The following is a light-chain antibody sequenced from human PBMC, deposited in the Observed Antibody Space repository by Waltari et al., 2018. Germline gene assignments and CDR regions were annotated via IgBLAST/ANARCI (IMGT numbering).Light chain of an antibody. V-gene: IGKV3-20*01. Sequence: IVLTQSPGTLSLSPGQRATLSCRTSESLSSRYLAWYQQKYGQGPRLIIHGVSSRATGIPDRFSGSGSGTGFTLTISRLEPADSALYYCQQYGQFPVTFGQGTRLEIK. CDR3: QQYGQFPVT. CDR1: ESLSSRY. J-gene: IGKJ5*01. CDR2: GVS.